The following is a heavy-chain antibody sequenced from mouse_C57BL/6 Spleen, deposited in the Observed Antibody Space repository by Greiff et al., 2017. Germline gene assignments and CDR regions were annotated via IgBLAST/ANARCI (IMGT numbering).Heavy chain of an antibody. CDR1: GYTFTSYW. V-gene: IGHV1-50*01. Sequence: VQLQQPGAELVKPGASVKLSCKASGYTFTSYWMQWVKQRPGQGLEWIGEIDPSDSYTNYNQKFKGKATLTVDTSSSTAYMQLSSLTSEDSAVYYCARQGPTGAMDYWGQGTSVTVSS. D-gene: IGHD1-1*01. CDR3: ARQGPTGAMDY. J-gene: IGHJ4*01. CDR2: IDPSDSYT.